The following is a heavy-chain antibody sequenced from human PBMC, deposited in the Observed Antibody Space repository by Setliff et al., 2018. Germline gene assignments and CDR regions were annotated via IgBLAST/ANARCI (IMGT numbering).Heavy chain of an antibody. J-gene: IGHJ4*02. V-gene: IGHV4-39*02. D-gene: IGHD6-13*01. CDR2: IYYSGST. Sequence: SETLSLTCTVSGGSISSSSYYWGWIRQPPGKGLEWIGSIYYSGSTYYNPSLKSRVTVSVDTSKNQFSLKLSSVTAADTAVYYCARDNWAAAGIFDYWGQGTLVTVSS. CDR1: GGSISSSSYY. CDR3: ARDNWAAAGIFDY.